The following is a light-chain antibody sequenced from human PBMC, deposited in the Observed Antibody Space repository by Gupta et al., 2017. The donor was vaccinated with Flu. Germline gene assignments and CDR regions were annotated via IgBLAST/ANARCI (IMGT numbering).Light chain of an antibody. J-gene: IGKJ1*01. V-gene: IGKV4-1*01. CDR2: WAS. CDR1: QSCLDSSENKNY. CDR3: QHDDSTPPT. Sequence: LCERATISCRATQSCLDSSENKNYLDWYQHKPGQPPKLLIYWASTRASGVPYRFSGSGSGTDFTLTISSLQAEDVAVYYCQHDDSTPPTFGQGTKVEVK.